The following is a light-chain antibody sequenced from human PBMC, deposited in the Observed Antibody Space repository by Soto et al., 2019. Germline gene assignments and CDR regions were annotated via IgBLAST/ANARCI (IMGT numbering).Light chain of an antibody. Sequence: ASQSVSSSYLAWYQQTPGQTPRLLIYAASSRATGIPDRFSGSGSGTDFSLTISRLEAEDFAVYYCQQYGSSPRTCGQGTKV. CDR1: QSVSSSY. J-gene: IGKJ1*01. V-gene: IGKV3-20*01. CDR2: AAS. CDR3: QQYGSSPRT.